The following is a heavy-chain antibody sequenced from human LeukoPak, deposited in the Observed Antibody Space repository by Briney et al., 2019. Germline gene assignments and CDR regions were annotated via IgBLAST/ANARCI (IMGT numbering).Heavy chain of an antibody. CDR3: ARSDGDYGIGAFDI. J-gene: IGHJ3*02. CDR2: ISSGSSYI. V-gene: IGHV3-21*01. CDR1: GFTFSSYS. D-gene: IGHD4-17*01. Sequence: GGSLRLSCAASGFTFSSYSMNWVRQAPGKGLEWVSSISSGSSYIYYADSVKGRFTISRDNAKNSLYLQMNSLRAEDTAVYYCARSDGDYGIGAFDIWGQGTMVTVSS.